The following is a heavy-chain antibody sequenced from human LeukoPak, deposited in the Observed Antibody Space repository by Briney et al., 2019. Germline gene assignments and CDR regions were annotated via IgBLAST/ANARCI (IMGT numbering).Heavy chain of an antibody. D-gene: IGHD3-3*01. J-gene: IGHJ3*02. Sequence: GASVKVSCKASGYTFTGYYMHWVRQAPGQGLEWMGWINPNSGGTNYAQKFQGRVTMTRDTSISTAYTELSRLRSDDTAVYYCARGRFLEWRKSPDAFDIWGQGTMVTVSS. CDR1: GYTFTGYY. CDR3: ARGRFLEWRKSPDAFDI. V-gene: IGHV1-2*02. CDR2: INPNSGGT.